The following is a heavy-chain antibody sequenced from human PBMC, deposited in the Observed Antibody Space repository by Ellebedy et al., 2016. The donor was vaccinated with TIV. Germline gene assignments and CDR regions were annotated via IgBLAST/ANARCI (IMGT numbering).Heavy chain of an antibody. D-gene: IGHD3-3*01. CDR2: INPSGGST. CDR3: ARDVTIFGVANYYYYGMDV. J-gene: IGHJ6*02. CDR1: GYTFTSYY. Sequence: ASVKVSXXASGYTFTSYYMHWVRQAPGQGLEWMEIINPSGGSTSYAQKFQGRVTMTRDTSTSTVYMELSSLRSEDTAVYYCARDVTIFGVANYYYYGMDVWGQGPRSPSP. V-gene: IGHV1-46*01.